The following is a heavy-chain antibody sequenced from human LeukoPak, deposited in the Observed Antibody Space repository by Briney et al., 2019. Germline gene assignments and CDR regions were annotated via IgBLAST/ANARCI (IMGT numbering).Heavy chain of an antibody. Sequence: PSETLSLTCTVPGGSISSYYWSWIRQPPGKGVEWIGYIYYSGSTNSTPSLNSRVTISVDTSKNQFSLKVSSVTAADTAVYYCASNYYGSGSLDYWGQGNLVTVSS. V-gene: IGHV4-59*08. CDR3: ASNYYGSGSLDY. D-gene: IGHD3-10*01. CDR2: IYYSGST. J-gene: IGHJ4*02. CDR1: GGSISSYY.